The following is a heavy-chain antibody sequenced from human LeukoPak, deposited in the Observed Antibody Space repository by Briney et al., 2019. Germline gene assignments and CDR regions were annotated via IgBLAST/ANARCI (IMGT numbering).Heavy chain of an antibody. CDR1: GFTFSIYW. Sequence: GGSLRLSCAASGFTFSIYWMHWVRQAPGKRLVWVSRINSDGSSTSYADSVKGRFTISRDNAKNTLYLQMNSLRAEDTAVYYCARDEDWSGYYRAFDIWGQGTMVTVSS. CDR3: ARDEDWSGYYRAFDI. J-gene: IGHJ3*02. D-gene: IGHD3-3*01. CDR2: INSDGSST. V-gene: IGHV3-74*01.